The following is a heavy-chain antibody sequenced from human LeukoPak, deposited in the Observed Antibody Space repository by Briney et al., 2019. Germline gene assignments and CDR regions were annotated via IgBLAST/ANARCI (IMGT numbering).Heavy chain of an antibody. D-gene: IGHD3-22*01. CDR2: ISWNSGSI. CDR1: GFTFDDYA. CDR3: ARSLSTVGSGYLEGDAFDI. J-gene: IGHJ3*02. V-gene: IGHV3-9*03. Sequence: SGGSLRLSCAASGFTFDDYAMHWVRHAPGKGLAWVSGISWNSGSIGYADSVKGRFTISRDNAKNSLYLQMNSLRAEDMALYYCARSLSTVGSGYLEGDAFDIWGQGTMVTVSS.